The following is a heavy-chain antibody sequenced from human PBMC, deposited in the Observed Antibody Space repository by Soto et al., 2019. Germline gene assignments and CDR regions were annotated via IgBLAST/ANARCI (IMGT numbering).Heavy chain of an antibody. V-gene: IGHV5-51*01. CDR2: IYPGDSDT. J-gene: IGHJ5*02. D-gene: IGHD1-1*01. Sequence: PGESLKISCNVSGYSFISYWIAWVRQKPGKGLEWMGIIYPGDSDTRYNPSFQGQVVISADKSNNTAYLQWNSLKASDTATYFCARERRGQLSNWFDPWGQGTLVTVSS. CDR3: ARERRGQLSNWFDP. CDR1: GYSFISYW.